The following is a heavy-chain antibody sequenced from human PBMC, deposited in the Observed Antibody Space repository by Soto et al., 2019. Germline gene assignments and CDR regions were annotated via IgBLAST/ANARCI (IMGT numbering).Heavy chain of an antibody. CDR1: GFSLTTDGVG. Sequence: QITLKESGPTLVPPTQTLTLTCTFSGFSLTTDGVGVGWIRQPPGKALEWLALMYWDDDNRYSPSLKSRVTYTKDTSKNQVVFTMANMEPVDTATYYCAHKVTADLTARIFDSGGQGTLLPVS. CDR3: AHKVTADLTARIFDS. V-gene: IGHV2-5*02. CDR2: MYWDDDN. D-gene: IGHD2-21*02. J-gene: IGHJ4*02.